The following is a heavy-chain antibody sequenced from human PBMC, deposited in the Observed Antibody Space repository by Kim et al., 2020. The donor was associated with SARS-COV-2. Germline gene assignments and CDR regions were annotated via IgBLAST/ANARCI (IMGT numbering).Heavy chain of an antibody. CDR3: ARGNSEIEALTAFDI. CDR1: GFTFSSYW. Sequence: GGSLRLSCAASGFTFSSYWMSWVRQAPGKGLEWVANIKQDGSEKYYVDSVKGRFTISRDNAKNSLYLQMNSLRAEDTAVYYCARGNSEIEALTAFDIWGQGTMVTVSS. J-gene: IGHJ3*02. CDR2: IKQDGSEK. D-gene: IGHD1-7*01. V-gene: IGHV3-7*01.